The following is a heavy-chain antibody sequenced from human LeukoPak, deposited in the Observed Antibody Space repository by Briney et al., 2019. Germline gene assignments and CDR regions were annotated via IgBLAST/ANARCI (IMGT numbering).Heavy chain of an antibody. J-gene: IGHJ4*02. Sequence: PGGSLRLSCAASGFTFDDYAMHWVRQAPGKGLEWVSLVSEDGSRTYYADSVKGRFTISRDNSKNSLYLQMNSLTAEDTALYYCAKDLTQLYLAFDYWDQGTLVTVSS. V-gene: IGHV3-43*02. CDR2: VSEDGSRT. CDR3: AKDLTQLYLAFDY. D-gene: IGHD1-1*01. CDR1: GFTFDDYA.